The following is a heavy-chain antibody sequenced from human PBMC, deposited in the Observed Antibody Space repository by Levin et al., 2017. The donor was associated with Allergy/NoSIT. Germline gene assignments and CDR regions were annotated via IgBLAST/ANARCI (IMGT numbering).Heavy chain of an antibody. J-gene: IGHJ6*02. Sequence: GGSLRLSCAASGFTFSSYAMSWVRQAPGKGLEWVSAISGSGGSTYYADSVKGRFTISRDNSKNTLYLQMNSLRAEDTAVYYCAKVGCSSTSCYRYYGMDVWGQGTTVTVSS. V-gene: IGHV3-23*01. CDR1: GFTFSSYA. D-gene: IGHD2-2*01. CDR3: AKVGCSSTSCYRYYGMDV. CDR2: ISGSGGST.